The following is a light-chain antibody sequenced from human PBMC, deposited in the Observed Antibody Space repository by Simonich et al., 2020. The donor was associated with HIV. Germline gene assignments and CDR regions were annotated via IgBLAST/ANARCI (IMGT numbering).Light chain of an antibody. J-gene: IGLJ2*01. V-gene: IGLV1-40*01. CDR1: SSNIGAGYD. Sequence: QSVLTQPPSVSGAPGQRVTISCTGSSSNIGAGYDIQWYQQLPGTAPKLLIYNNNNRPSGGPDRFSGSKSGTSASLAITGLQAEDEADYYCCSYAGSSTFVVFGGGTKLTVL. CDR2: NNN. CDR3: CSYAGSSTFVV.